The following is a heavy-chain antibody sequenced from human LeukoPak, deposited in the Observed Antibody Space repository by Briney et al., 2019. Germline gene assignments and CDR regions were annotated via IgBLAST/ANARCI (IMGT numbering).Heavy chain of an antibody. V-gene: IGHV4-39*07. J-gene: IGHJ4*02. CDR2: IYYSGST. CDR1: GGSISSSNYY. CDR3: ASLYGSGSYYPSDY. D-gene: IGHD3-10*01. Sequence: PSETLSLTCTVSGGSISSSNYYWGWIRQPPGKGLEWIGSIYYSGSTYYTPSLKSRVTISVDTSKNQFSLKLSSVTAADTAVYYCASLYGSGSYYPSDYWGQGTLVTVSS.